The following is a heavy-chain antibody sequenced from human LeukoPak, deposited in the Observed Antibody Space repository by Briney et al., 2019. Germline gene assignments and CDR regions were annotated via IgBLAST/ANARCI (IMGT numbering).Heavy chain of an antibody. CDR1: GYTFTGYY. D-gene: IGHD4-17*01. CDR2: INPNSGGT. J-gene: IGHJ3*02. V-gene: IGHV1-2*02. CDR3: ARGSDYEDAFYI. Sequence: ASVKVSCKASGYTFTGYYMHWVRPAPGQGLEWMGWINPNSGGTNYAQKFQGRVTMTRDTSISTAYMELSRLRSDDTAVYYCARGSDYEDAFYIWGQGTMVTVSS.